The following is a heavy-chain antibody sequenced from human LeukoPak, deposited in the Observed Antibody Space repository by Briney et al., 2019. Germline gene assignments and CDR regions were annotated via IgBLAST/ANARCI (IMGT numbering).Heavy chain of an antibody. Sequence: ASVKVSCKASGYTFTSYGISWVRQAPGQGLEWMGWISAYNGNTNYAQKLQGRVTMTTDTSTSTAYMELRSLRPDDTAVYYCARAVDCSSTSCYSFDYWGQGTLVTVSS. V-gene: IGHV1-18*01. CDR1: GYTFTSYG. CDR3: ARAVDCSSTSCYSFDY. J-gene: IGHJ4*02. D-gene: IGHD2-2*02. CDR2: ISAYNGNT.